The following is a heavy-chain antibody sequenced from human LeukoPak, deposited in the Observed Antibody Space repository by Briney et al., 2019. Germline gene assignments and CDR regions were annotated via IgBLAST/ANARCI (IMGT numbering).Heavy chain of an antibody. CDR1: GGTFSSYA. CDR3: ARGVVTRINWFDP. D-gene: IGHD3-3*01. V-gene: IGHV1-69*05. CDR2: IIPIFGTA. J-gene: IGHJ5*02. Sequence: SVKVSCNASGGTFSSYAISWVRQAPGQGLEWMGGIIPIFGTANYAQKFQGRVTITTDESTSTAYMELSSLRSEDTAVYYCARGVVTRINWFDPWGQGTLVTVSS.